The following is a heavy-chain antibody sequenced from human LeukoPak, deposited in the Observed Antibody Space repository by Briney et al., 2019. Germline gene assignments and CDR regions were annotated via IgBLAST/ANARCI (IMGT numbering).Heavy chain of an antibody. J-gene: IGHJ4*02. D-gene: IGHD6-13*01. Sequence: GGSLRLSCAASGFTFSSYSMKWVRQAPGKGREWVSSISRRSSYIYYAASVKGRFTISRDNAKNSLYLQMNSLRAEDTAVYYCAREYSSSWGQGTLVTVSS. CDR3: AREYSSS. V-gene: IGHV3-21*01. CDR2: ISRRSSYI. CDR1: GFTFSSYS.